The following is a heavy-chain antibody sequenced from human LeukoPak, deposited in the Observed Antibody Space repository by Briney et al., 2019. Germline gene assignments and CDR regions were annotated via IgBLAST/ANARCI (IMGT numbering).Heavy chain of an antibody. CDR1: GYTFTDYY. J-gene: IGHJ4*02. D-gene: IGHD7-27*01. CDR3: ATIQSGADIDY. CDR2: INPNSGGT. V-gene: IGHV1-2*02. Sequence: ASVKVSCKASGYTFTDYYIHWVRQAPGQGHEWMGWINPNSGGTNFAQKFRGRVTMTRDTSISTAYMELSRLRSDDTAVYYCATIQSGADIDYWGQGTLVTVSS.